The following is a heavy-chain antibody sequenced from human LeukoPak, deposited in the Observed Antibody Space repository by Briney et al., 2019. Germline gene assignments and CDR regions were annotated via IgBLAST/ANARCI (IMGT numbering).Heavy chain of an antibody. J-gene: IGHJ4*02. Sequence: SETLSLTCAVSHYSISSSYYWGWIRQPPGKGLEWIGSISHSGSAFYNPSLSSRVTISMDTSRNHFSLKLSSVTAADRGVYYCARELTRTTLDYWGRGTLVTVSS. CDR2: ISHSGSA. CDR1: HYSISSSYY. D-gene: IGHD1-14*01. V-gene: IGHV4-38-2*02. CDR3: ARELTRTTLDY.